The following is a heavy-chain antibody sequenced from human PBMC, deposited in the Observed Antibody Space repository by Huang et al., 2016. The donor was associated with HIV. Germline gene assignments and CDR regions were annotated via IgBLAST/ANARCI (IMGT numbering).Heavy chain of an antibody. V-gene: IGHV1-18*01. CDR1: GYSFSDDG. CDR2: ISPYNGNT. D-gene: IGHD5-12*01. CDR3: ARIWSRDGYNWDY. J-gene: IGHJ4*02. Sequence: QVQLVQSGGEVQKPGASVKVSCKASGYSFSDDGINWVRKAPGQGLEWMGWISPYNGNTNYAQNLQGRLTMTTDTSTSTAYMELRSLRSDDTAVYYCARIWSRDGYNWDYWGQGTLVTVSS.